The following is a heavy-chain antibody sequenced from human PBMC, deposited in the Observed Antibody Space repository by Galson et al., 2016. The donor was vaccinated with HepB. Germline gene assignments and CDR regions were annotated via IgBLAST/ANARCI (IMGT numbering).Heavy chain of an antibody. V-gene: IGHV3-30*18. J-gene: IGHJ5*02. CDR2: ISHDGSLK. Sequence: SLRLSCAASGFTFRNYGMHWVRQAPGQGLEWVAIISHDGSLKFYADSVKGRFTISRDNSKNTLYLQMNSLRPEDTAIYYGAKAMAAARTNWFDPWGQGVLVTVSS. D-gene: IGHD6-13*01. CDR3: AKAMAAARTNWFDP. CDR1: GFTFRNYG.